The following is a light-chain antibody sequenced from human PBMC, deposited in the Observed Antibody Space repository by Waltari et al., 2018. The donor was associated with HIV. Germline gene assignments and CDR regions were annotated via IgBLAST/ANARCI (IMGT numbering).Light chain of an antibody. CDR3: QQYATASFT. V-gene: IGKV3-20*01. CDR1: QSVSSSY. CDR2: GAS. Sequence: EIVLTQSPGTLSLSPGERATLSCRASQSVSSSYLAWYQQKPGQAPRLLIYGASSRAAGSPDRFSGSGSGTDFSLTIRRLEPEDFAVYFCQQYATASFTFGPGTKVDIK. J-gene: IGKJ3*01.